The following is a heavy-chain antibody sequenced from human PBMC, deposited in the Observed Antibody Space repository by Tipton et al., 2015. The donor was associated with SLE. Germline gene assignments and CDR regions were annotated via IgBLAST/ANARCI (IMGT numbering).Heavy chain of an antibody. V-gene: IGHV4-39*07. Sequence: TLSLTCTVSGGSISSSSYYWGWIRQPPGKGLEWIGSIYYSGSTYYNPSLKSRVTISVDTSKNQLSLKLSSVTAADTAVYYCAREVLHSSSWLVFYYGMDVWGQGTTVTVSS. D-gene: IGHD6-13*01. CDR2: IYYSGST. J-gene: IGHJ6*02. CDR3: AREVLHSSSWLVFYYGMDV. CDR1: GGSISSSSYY.